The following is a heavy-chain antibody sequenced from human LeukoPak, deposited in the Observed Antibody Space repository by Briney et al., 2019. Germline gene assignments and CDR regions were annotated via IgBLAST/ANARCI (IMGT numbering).Heavy chain of an antibody. CDR3: ANEVRPNDY. D-gene: IGHD4/OR15-4a*01. CDR1: GLSVSSTN. CDR2: IYSGSGGTT. V-gene: IGHV3-53*01. Sequence: PGGSLRLSCAASGLSVSSTNMGWVRQAPGKGLAWVSVIYSGSGGTTYYADSVKGRFTISRDNSKNTLYLQMNSLRAEDTALYFCANEVRPNDYWGRGTLVTVSS. J-gene: IGHJ4*02.